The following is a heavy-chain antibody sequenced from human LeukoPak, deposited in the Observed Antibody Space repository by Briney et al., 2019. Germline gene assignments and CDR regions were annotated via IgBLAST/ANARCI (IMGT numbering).Heavy chain of an antibody. CDR1: GFTVSSNY. J-gene: IGHJ4*02. CDR3: AKSGLLWFGELIKGASFDY. D-gene: IGHD3-10*01. CDR2: INSGGST. V-gene: IGHV3-53*05. Sequence: GGSLRLSCVASGFTVSSNYMSWVRQAPGKGLEWVSVINSGGSTSYADSVKGRFTISRDNSKNTVYLQMNSLRAEDTAAYYCAKSGLLWFGELIKGASFDYWGQGTLVTVSS.